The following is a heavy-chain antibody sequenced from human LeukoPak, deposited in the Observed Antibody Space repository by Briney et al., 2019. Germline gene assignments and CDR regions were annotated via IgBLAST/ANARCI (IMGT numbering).Heavy chain of an antibody. CDR2: INHSGST. J-gene: IGHJ4*02. Sequence: PSETLSLTCAVYGGSFSGYYWSWIRQPPGKGLEWIGEINHSGSTNYNPSLKSRVTISVDTSKNQFSLKLSSVTAADTAVYYCARATTLTTPADYWGRGTLVTVSS. D-gene: IGHD4-17*01. CDR3: ARATTLTTPADY. CDR1: GGSFSGYY. V-gene: IGHV4-34*09.